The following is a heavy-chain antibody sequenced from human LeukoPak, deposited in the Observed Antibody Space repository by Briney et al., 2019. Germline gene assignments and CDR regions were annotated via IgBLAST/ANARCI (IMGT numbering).Heavy chain of an antibody. CDR2: INPNSGGT. CDR1: GYTFTGYY. J-gene: IGHJ4*02. D-gene: IGHD3-16*02. CDR3: ARGFYVWGSYRSPPFDY. Sequence: ASVKVSCKASGYTFTGYYMHWVRQAPGQGLEWMGWINPNSGGTNYAQKFQGGVTMTRDTSISTAYMELSRLRSDDTAVYYCARGFYVWGSYRSPPFDYWGQGTLVTVSS. V-gene: IGHV1-2*02.